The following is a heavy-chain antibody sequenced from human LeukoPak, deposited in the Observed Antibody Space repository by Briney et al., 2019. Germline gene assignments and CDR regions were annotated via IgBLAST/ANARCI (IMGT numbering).Heavy chain of an antibody. Sequence: GASVKVSCKASGYTFTSSGISWVRQAPGQGLEWMGWISAYNDNTNYAQKFQGRVTITADKSTSTAYMELSSLRSEDTAVYYCARLAYSYTIPRGAFDIWGQGTMVTVSS. CDR2: ISAYNDNT. CDR3: ARLAYSYTIPRGAFDI. J-gene: IGHJ3*02. CDR1: GYTFTSSG. V-gene: IGHV1-18*01. D-gene: IGHD5-18*01.